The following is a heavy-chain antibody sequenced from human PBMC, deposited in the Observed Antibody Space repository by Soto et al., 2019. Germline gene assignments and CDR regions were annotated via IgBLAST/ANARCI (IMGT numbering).Heavy chain of an antibody. CDR3: ARADGSGSYFPANYYYYGMDA. CDR2: IYYSGST. J-gene: IGHJ6*02. CDR1: GGSISSGGYY. D-gene: IGHD3-10*01. V-gene: IGHV4-31*03. Sequence: SETLSLTCTVSGGSISSGGYYWSWIRQHPGKGLEWIGYIYYSGSTYYNPSLKSRVTISVDTSKNQFSLKLSSVTAADTAVYYCARADGSGSYFPANYYYYGMDAWGQGTTVTVSS.